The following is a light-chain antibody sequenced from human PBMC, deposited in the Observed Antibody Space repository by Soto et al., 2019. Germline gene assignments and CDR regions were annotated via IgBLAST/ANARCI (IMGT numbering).Light chain of an antibody. CDR2: DAS. V-gene: IGKV3-20*01. Sequence: EIVLTQSPGTLSLSPGERATLSCRASQSVSSSYLAWYQQKPGQAPRLLIYDASRATGIPDRFSASGSGTDFTLTITRLEPEDFGVYYCQHYGTSALFGPGTKVEI. J-gene: IGKJ3*01. CDR3: QHYGTSAL. CDR1: QSVSSSY.